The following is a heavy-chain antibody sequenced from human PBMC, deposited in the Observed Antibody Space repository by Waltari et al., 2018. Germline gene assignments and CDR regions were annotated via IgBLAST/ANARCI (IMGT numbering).Heavy chain of an antibody. Sequence: QVQLVQSGAEVRKPGASVRVSCKASGYSFTSHWMHWVRQAPGQGLEWIAIINPNDGGAAYAPNLQGRVTVTADTSTRTVFLQLSSLTSEDTAMYYCANLGSTSCSWGQGTLVTVSS. V-gene: IGHV1-46*01. CDR3: ANLGSTSCS. D-gene: IGHD2-2*01. CDR1: GYSFTSHW. CDR2: INPNDGGA. J-gene: IGHJ4*02.